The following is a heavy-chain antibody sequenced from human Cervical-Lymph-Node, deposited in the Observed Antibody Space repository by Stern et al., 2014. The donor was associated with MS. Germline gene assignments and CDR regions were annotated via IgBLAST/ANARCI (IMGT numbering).Heavy chain of an antibody. J-gene: IGHJ4*02. D-gene: IGHD4-17*01. CDR1: GYSFTANW. V-gene: IGHV5-51*01. CDR2: IYPGASDI. CDR3: ARDYGDYAFDY. Sequence: MQLVQSGAXXXXXXXSLKISCKGSGYSFTANWIXWVRQMPGKXXXWMGIIYPGASDIRYSPSFQGQVTISADKSISTAYLQWSSLKASDTAMYYCARDYGDYAFDYWGQGTLVTVSS.